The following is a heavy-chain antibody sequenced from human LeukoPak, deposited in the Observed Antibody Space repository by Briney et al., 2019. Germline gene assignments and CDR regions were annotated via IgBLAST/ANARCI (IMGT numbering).Heavy chain of an antibody. J-gene: IGHJ6*03. D-gene: IGHD1-26*01. CDR3: ARDRSSYGYYYMDV. CDR2: IYNSGST. Sequence: SQTLSRTCTVSGGSISSGGCHWSWIRQHPGKGLEWIGYIYNSGSTYYNPSLKSRVTISVDTSKNQFSLKLSSVTAAGTAVYYCARDRSSYGYYYMDVWGKGTTVTVSS. CDR1: GGSISSGGCH. V-gene: IGHV4-31*03.